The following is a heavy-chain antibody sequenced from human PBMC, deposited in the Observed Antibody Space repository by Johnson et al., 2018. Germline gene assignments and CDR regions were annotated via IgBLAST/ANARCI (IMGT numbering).Heavy chain of an antibody. CDR2: ISSSGSNI. CDR3: ATSMLRGLF. J-gene: IGHJ4*02. Sequence: VQLVQSGGGLVKPGGSLRLSCVASGFTFSTYSMNWVRQAPGKGLEWVSFISSSGSNIYYADPVKGRFTISRDNAKNSLYLQMNGLRAEDTAVYYCATSMLRGLFWGQGTLVTVTS. V-gene: IGHV3-21*01. CDR1: GFTFSTYS. D-gene: IGHD3-10*01.